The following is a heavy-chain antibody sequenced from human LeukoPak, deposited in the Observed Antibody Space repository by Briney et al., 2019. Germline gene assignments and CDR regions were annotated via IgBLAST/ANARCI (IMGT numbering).Heavy chain of an antibody. D-gene: IGHD3-10*01. CDR2: MNPNSGNT. Sequence: ASVKVSCKASGYTFTSYDINWVRQATGQGLEWMGWMNPNSGNTGYAQKFQGRVTMTRNTSISTAYMELSSLRSEDTAVYYCARIKRNYYGSGSLRGVIDYWGQGTLVTVSS. CDR1: GYTFTSYD. CDR3: ARIKRNYYGSGSLRGVIDY. J-gene: IGHJ4*02. V-gene: IGHV1-8*01.